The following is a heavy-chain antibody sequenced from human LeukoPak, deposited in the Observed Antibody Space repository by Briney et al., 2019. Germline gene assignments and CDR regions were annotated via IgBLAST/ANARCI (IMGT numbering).Heavy chain of an antibody. CDR2: ISSSGSTI. CDR3: ARAVGRSSSWSPIPGGDFDY. Sequence: GGSLRLSCAASGFTFSSYEMNWVRQAPGKVLEWVSYISSSGSTIYYADSVKGRFTISRDNAKNSLYLQMNSLRAEDTAVYYCARAVGRSSSWSPIPGGDFDYWGQGTLVTVSS. V-gene: IGHV3-48*03. D-gene: IGHD6-13*01. CDR1: GFTFSSYE. J-gene: IGHJ4*02.